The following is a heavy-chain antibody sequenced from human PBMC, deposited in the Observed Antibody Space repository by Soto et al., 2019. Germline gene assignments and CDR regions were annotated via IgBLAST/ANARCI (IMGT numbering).Heavy chain of an antibody. D-gene: IGHD6-19*01. CDR1: GGSFSGYY. V-gene: IGHV4-34*01. CDR3: ARSREQWLVDAFDI. Sequence: SETLSLTCAVYGGSFSGYYWSWIRQSPGKGLEWIGEVNPTGSTKYNPSLKSRVTISVDTSKNQFSLNLNSVTAADTALYYCARSREQWLVDAFDIWGQGTMVTVS. CDR2: VNPTGST. J-gene: IGHJ3*02.